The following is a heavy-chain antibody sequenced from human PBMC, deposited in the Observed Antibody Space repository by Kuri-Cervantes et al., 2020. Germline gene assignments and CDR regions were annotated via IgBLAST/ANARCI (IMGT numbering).Heavy chain of an antibody. J-gene: IGHJ4*02. Sequence: GGSLRLSCAASGFTFSSYAMTWVRQAPMKGLEWVSSISGRGYTTYYADSVKGRFTISRDTSKNMVFLQMNSLRAEDTAVYYCAKSSETGGVSIAVAGKDFDYWGQGTLVTVSS. CDR1: GFTFSSYA. V-gene: IGHV3-23*01. D-gene: IGHD6-19*01. CDR3: AKSSETGGVSIAVAGKDFDY. CDR2: ISGRGYTT.